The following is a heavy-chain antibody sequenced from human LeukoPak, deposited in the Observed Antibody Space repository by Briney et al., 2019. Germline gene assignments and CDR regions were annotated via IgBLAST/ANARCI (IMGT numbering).Heavy chain of an antibody. CDR1: GYTFTGYY. Sequence: GASVKVSCKASGYTFTGYYMHWVRQAPGQGLEWMGWINPNSGGTNYAQKFQGWVTMTRDTSISTAYMELSRLRSDDTAVYYCAREISTVTTADYGMDVWGQGTTVTVSS. D-gene: IGHD4-17*01. J-gene: IGHJ6*02. CDR3: AREISTVTTADYGMDV. CDR2: INPNSGGT. V-gene: IGHV1-2*04.